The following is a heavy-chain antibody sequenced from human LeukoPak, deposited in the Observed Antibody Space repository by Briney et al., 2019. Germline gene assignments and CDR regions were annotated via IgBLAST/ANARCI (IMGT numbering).Heavy chain of an antibody. J-gene: IGHJ5*02. D-gene: IGHD3-10*01. V-gene: IGHV3-30-3*01. CDR1: GFTFRSYA. CDR2: ISYDGSNK. Sequence: GRSLRLSCAASGFTFRSYAMHWVRQAPGKGLGWVGVISYDGSNKYYADSVKGRFTISRDNSKNTLYLQMNSLRAEDTAVYYCAREGYYGSGSYYNEGWFDPWGQGTLVTVSS. CDR3: AREGYYGSGSYYNEGWFDP.